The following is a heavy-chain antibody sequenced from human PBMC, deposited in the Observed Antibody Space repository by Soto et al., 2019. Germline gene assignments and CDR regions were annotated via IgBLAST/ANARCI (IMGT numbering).Heavy chain of an antibody. CDR2: ISGSGGST. Sequence: GGSLRLSCAASGFTFSSYAMSWVRPAPGKGLEWVSAISGSGGSTYYADSVKGRFTISRDNSKNTLYLQMNSLRAEDTAVYYCTLGYCSSTSCSFDYWGQGTLVTVSS. CDR1: GFTFSSYA. D-gene: IGHD2-2*01. V-gene: IGHV3-23*01. CDR3: TLGYCSSTSCSFDY. J-gene: IGHJ4*02.